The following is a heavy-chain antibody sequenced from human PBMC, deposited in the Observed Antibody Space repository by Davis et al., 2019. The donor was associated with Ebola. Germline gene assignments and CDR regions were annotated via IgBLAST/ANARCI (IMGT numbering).Heavy chain of an antibody. J-gene: IGHJ4*02. V-gene: IGHV4-34*01. D-gene: IGHD1-7*01. CDR3: GSRDWNYGDFDY. Sequence: SETLSLTCAVYGGSFSGYYWSWIRQPPGKGLEWIGEINHSGSTHYNPSLKSRVTLSVDTSKNQFSLKLSSVTAADTAVYYCGSRDWNYGDFDYWGQGTLVTVSS. CDR2: INHSGST. CDR1: GGSFSGYY.